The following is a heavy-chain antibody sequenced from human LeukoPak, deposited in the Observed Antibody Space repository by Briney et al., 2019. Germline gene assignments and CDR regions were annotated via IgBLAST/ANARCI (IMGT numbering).Heavy chain of an antibody. Sequence: PSETLSLTCTVSGGSIGTFYWSWIRQPPGKGLGWIGYVYYSGTTNYNPSLKSRLSMSVDTSKNQFSLNLSSVTAADTGVYFCARVDYGTATNWFDPWGQGILVTVSS. D-gene: IGHD4/OR15-4a*01. CDR2: VYYSGTT. CDR3: ARVDYGTATNWFDP. J-gene: IGHJ5*02. V-gene: IGHV4-59*01. CDR1: GGSIGTFY.